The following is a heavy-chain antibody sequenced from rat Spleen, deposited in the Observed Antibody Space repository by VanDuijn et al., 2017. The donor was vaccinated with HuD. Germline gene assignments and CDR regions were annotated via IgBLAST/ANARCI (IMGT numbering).Heavy chain of an antibody. Sequence: EVQLVESGGGLVQPGRSLKLSCAASGFIFSDYNMAWVRQAPKKGLEWVAYINTGGGSTYYRDSVRGRFTISRDYAKNTLYLQMDSLRSEDTATYYCAKEGDGGYSSYPNWFAYWGQGTLVTVSS. V-gene: IGHV5S23*01. CDR1: GFIFSDYN. J-gene: IGHJ3*01. D-gene: IGHD1-8*01. CDR2: INTGGGST. CDR3: AKEGDGGYSSYPNWFAY.